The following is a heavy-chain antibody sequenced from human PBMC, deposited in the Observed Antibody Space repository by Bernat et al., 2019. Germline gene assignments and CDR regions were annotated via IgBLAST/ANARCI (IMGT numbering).Heavy chain of an antibody. J-gene: IGHJ3*02. D-gene: IGHD5-12*01. CDR2: ISYDGSNK. CDR3: AKIESGYDYRYFDI. CDR1: GFTFSSYV. Sequence: QVQLVESGGGVVQPGRSLRLSCASSGFTFSSYVMHWFRQAPGKGLEWVAVISYDGSNKYYADSVKGRFTISRDNSKNTLYLQMNSLRAEDTAVYYCAKIESGYDYRYFDIWGQGTMVTVSS. V-gene: IGHV3-30*18.